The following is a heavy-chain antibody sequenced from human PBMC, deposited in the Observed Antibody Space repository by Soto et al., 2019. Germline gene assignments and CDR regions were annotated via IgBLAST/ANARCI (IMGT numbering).Heavy chain of an antibody. D-gene: IGHD2-15*01. Sequence: GGSLRLSCAASGFTFSSYSMNWVRQAPGKGLEWVTSISSSSSYIYYADSVKGRFTISRDNAKNSLYLQMNSLRAEDTAVYYCARDLLDAFDIWGQGTMVTVSS. J-gene: IGHJ3*02. V-gene: IGHV3-21*01. CDR3: ARDLLDAFDI. CDR2: ISSSSSYI. CDR1: GFTFSSYS.